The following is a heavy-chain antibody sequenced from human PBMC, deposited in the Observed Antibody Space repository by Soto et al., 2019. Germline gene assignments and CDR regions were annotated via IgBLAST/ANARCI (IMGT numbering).Heavy chain of an antibody. Sequence: QLQESGPGLVKPSQTLSLTCTVSGDSITSGDNYWSWIRQPPGKGLEWIGYIYYSGRSYYTPSLKSRVTMSVDTSKNQLSLTLTSVTAADTAVYYCARGGGFDSWGRGTLVTVSS. D-gene: IGHD3-16*01. J-gene: IGHJ4*02. CDR2: IYYSGRS. V-gene: IGHV4-30-4*01. CDR1: GDSITSGDNY. CDR3: ARGGGFDS.